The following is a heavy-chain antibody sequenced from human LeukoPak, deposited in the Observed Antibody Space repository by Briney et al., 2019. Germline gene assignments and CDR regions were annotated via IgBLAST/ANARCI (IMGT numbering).Heavy chain of an antibody. CDR1: GFTFDDYA. Sequence: GGSLRLSCAASGFTFDDYAMHWVRQAPGKGLEWVSGISWNSGSIGYADSVKGRFTISRDNAKNSLYLQMNSLRAEDTALYYCAKGYCSSTSCYAGVYYYYYMDVWGKGTTVTVSS. CDR3: AKGYCSSTSCYAGVYYYYYMDV. V-gene: IGHV3-9*01. D-gene: IGHD2-2*01. J-gene: IGHJ6*03. CDR2: ISWNSGSI.